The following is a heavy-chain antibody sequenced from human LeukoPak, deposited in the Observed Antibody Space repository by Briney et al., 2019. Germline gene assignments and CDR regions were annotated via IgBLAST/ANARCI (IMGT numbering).Heavy chain of an antibody. CDR2: IIPIFGTA. Sequence: ASVKVSCKASGGTFSSYAISWVRQAPGQGLEWMGGIIPIFGTADYAQKFQGSVTITADESTSTAYMELSSLRSEDTAVYYCAREVAGRLYFDYWGQGTLVTVSS. J-gene: IGHJ4*02. CDR1: GGTFSSYA. CDR3: AREVAGRLYFDY. V-gene: IGHV1-69*13. D-gene: IGHD6-19*01.